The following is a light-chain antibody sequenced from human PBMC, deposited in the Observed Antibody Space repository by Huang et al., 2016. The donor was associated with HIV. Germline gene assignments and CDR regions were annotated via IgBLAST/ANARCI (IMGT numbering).Light chain of an antibody. V-gene: IGKV3-11*01. Sequence: EIVLTQSPATLSWSPGERATLSCRASQSVGGYLAWYQQKPGQAPRLLIYDTSTRAPGIPARFGGSGSETDFTLTISSLEPEDFAVYYCQQPGSFGQGTKVDIK. CDR1: QSVGGY. CDR3: QQPGS. CDR2: DTS. J-gene: IGKJ2*01.